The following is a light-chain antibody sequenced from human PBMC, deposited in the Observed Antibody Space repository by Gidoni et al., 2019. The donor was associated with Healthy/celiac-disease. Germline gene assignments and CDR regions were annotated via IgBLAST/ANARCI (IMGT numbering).Light chain of an antibody. CDR3: QQYYSTSFWT. CDR1: QSVLYSSNNKNY. V-gene: IGKV4-1*01. Sequence: DIVMTQSPDSLAVSLGERATINCKSSQSVLYSSNNKNYLAWYQQKPGQPPKLLIYWASTRESGVPDRFSGSGSGTDFTLTISSLQAEDVAVYYCQQYYSTSFWTFGQGTKVEIK. J-gene: IGKJ1*01. CDR2: WAS.